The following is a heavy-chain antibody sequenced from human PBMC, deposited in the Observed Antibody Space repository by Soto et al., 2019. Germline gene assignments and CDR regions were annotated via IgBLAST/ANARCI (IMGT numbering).Heavy chain of an antibody. Sequence: GGSLPLSGATSVLTLTTYGFHWVRQAKGKGLEWVAVIWYDGTKKYYAESVKGRFTISRDNSKNMLNLQMDSLRPEDTAMYYCVRSESSVNIAYFQNWGQGTQVTASS. D-gene: IGHD3-22*01. J-gene: IGHJ1*01. CDR3: VRSESSVNIAYFQN. CDR2: IWYDGTKK. V-gene: IGHV3-33*01. CDR1: VLTLTTYG.